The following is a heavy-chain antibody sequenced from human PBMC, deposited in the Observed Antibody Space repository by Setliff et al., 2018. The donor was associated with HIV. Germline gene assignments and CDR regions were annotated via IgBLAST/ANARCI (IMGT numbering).Heavy chain of an antibody. CDR1: GFSFPNYV. J-gene: IGHJ4*02. V-gene: IGHV3-23*01. CDR2: ISGSGDRT. D-gene: IGHD4-17*01. Sequence: PGGSLRLSCAASGFSFPNYVMSWVRQAPGKGLEWVSSISGSGDRTYYADSVKGRVTISRDNFKFVLYLQIFSLRAEDTAVFYCAKDDRGAKYGSLDFWGQGTLVTVSS. CDR3: AKDDRGAKYGSLDF.